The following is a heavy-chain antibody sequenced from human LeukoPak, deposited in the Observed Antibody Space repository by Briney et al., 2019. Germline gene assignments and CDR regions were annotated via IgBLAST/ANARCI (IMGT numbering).Heavy chain of an antibody. CDR3: ARDRPYYYDSSGYYQEGSLYDY. CDR1: GYTFTGYY. V-gene: IGHV1-2*02. CDR2: INPNSGGT. Sequence: ASVKVSCKASGYTFTGYYMHWVRQAPGQGLEWMGWINPNSGGTNYAQKFQGRVTMTRDTSTSTVYMELSSLRSDDTAVYYCARDRPYYYDSSGYYQEGSLYDYWGQGTLVTVSS. J-gene: IGHJ4*02. D-gene: IGHD3-22*01.